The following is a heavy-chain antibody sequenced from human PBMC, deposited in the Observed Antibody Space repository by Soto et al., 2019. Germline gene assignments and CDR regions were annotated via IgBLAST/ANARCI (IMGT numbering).Heavy chain of an antibody. D-gene: IGHD3-22*01. J-gene: IGHJ3*02. CDR3: ARDKRVTMIVVADI. Sequence: PSETLSLTCTVSGGSVSSGSYYWSWIRQPPGKGLEWIGSIYYSGSAKYNPSLKSRVTISVDTSKNQFSLKLTSVTAADTAVYYCARDKRVTMIVVADIWGQGTMVTVS. CDR1: GGSVSSGSYY. CDR2: IYYSGSA. V-gene: IGHV4-61*01.